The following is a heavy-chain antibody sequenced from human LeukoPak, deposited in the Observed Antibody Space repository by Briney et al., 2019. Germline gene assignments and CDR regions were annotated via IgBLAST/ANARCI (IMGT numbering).Heavy chain of an antibody. J-gene: IGHJ1*01. V-gene: IGHV1-69*13. D-gene: IGHD3-16*01. CDR1: GYTFTSYY. CDR3: ARVEWESLGELPGYFQH. Sequence: SVKVSCKASGYTFTSYYMHWVRQAPGQGLEWMGGIIPIFGTANYVQKFQGRVTITADESTSTAYMELSSLRSEDTAVYYCARVEWESLGELPGYFQHWGQGTLVTVSS. CDR2: IIPIFGTA.